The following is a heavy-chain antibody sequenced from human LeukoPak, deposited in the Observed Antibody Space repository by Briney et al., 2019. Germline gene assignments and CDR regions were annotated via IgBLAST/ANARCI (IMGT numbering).Heavy chain of an antibody. CDR2: INSDGTTT. V-gene: IGHV3-74*01. J-gene: IGHJ4*02. Sequence: GGSLRLSCEVSGFTFSSYWMSWVRQGPGKGLVWVARINSDGTTTNYADSVKGRFTISRDNARNTLYLQMNSLIADDTAVYYCARGYYSGSRIDYWGQGTLVTVSS. CDR3: ARGYYSGSRIDY. CDR1: GFTFSSYW. D-gene: IGHD6-13*01.